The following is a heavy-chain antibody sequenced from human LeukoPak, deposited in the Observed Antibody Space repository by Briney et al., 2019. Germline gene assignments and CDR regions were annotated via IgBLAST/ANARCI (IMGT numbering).Heavy chain of an antibody. V-gene: IGHV3-21*01. CDR1: GFTFSNYE. D-gene: IGHD3-3*01. CDR2: ISSSSSYI. Sequence: GGSLRLSCAASGFTFSNYEMNWVRQTPGKGLEWVSSISSSSSYIYYADSVKGRFTISRDNAKNSLYLQMNSLRAEDTAVYYCAREWSGYSFDYWGQGTLVTVSS. CDR3: AREWSGYSFDY. J-gene: IGHJ4*02.